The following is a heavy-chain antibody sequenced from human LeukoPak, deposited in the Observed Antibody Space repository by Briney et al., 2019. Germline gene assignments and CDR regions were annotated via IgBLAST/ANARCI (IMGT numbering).Heavy chain of an antibody. CDR2: IVVDSGNT. Sequence: TSVKVSCKASGLTFSNSAVQWVRQARGQRLEWIGWIVVDSGNTNYAQKFQQRVTITRDMSTSTAYMELSSLRSEDTSVYYCAVHLGFRSWTAHRGILDYWGQGTLVTVSS. CDR1: GLTFSNSA. V-gene: IGHV1-58*01. CDR3: AVHLGFRSWTAHRGILDY. D-gene: IGHD1-26*01. J-gene: IGHJ4*02.